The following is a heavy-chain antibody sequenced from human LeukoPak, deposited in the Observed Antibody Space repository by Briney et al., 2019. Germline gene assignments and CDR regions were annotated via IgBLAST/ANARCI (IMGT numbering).Heavy chain of an antibody. CDR3: AKGEYCSSTSCSYYYYYYMDV. V-gene: IGHV3-23*01. Sequence: GGSLRLSCAASGFTFSSYAMSWVRQAPGKGLEWVSAISGSGGSTYYADSVKGRFTISRDNSKNTLYLQMNSLRAEDTAVYYCAKGEYCSSTSCSYYYYYYMDVWGKGTTVTVSS. J-gene: IGHJ6*03. D-gene: IGHD2-2*01. CDR2: ISGSGGST. CDR1: GFTFSSYA.